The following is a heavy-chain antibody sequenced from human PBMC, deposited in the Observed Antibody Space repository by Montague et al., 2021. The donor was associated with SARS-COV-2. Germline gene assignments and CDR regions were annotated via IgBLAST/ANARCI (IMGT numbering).Heavy chain of an antibody. CDR2: IYYRGST. J-gene: IGHJ4*02. Sequence: SETLSLTCPVSGGSISSSTHYWAWIRKPPGKGLEWMGSIYYRGSTYYNPSLRSRVFISVDTSKKQFSLTLTSVTAADTAVYYCATQEDPSGWIPGPFDFWGQGTLLTVSS. CDR1: GGSISSSTHY. V-gene: IGHV4-39*01. CDR3: ATQEDPSGWIPGPFDF. D-gene: IGHD6-19*01.